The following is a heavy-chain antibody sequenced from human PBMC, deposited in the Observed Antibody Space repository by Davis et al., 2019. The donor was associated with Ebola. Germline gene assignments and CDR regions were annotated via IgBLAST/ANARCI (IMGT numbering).Heavy chain of an antibody. V-gene: IGHV3-64*04. J-gene: IGHJ4*02. CDR1: GFTFSSYA. D-gene: IGHD3-22*01. CDR2: ISSNGGST. Sequence: GESLKISCSASGFTFSSYAMHWVRQAPGKGLEYVSAISSNGGSTYYANSVKGRFTISRDNSKNTLYLQMNSLRAEDTAVYYCARDLLRYDSSGYSDYWGQGTLVTVSS. CDR3: ARDLLRYDSSGYSDY.